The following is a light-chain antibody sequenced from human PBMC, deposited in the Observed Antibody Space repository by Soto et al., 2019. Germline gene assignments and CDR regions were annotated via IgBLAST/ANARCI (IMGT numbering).Light chain of an antibody. CDR2: DAS. V-gene: IGKV3-11*01. J-gene: IGKJ2*01. Sequence: EIVLTQSPATLSLSAGERATISCRASQSVSSSLAWYQQKPGQAPRLLIYDASNSATGIPARFSGSGSGTDFTLTLSILEPQDSAFYSCHQRSSCPPPYTFGQGTKLEIK. CDR3: HQRSSCPPPYT. CDR1: QSVSSS.